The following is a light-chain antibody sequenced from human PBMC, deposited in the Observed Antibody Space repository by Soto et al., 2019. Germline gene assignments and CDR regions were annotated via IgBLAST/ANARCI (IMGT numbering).Light chain of an antibody. CDR1: QTISNW. CDR3: QQYNTYPLT. J-gene: IGKJ4*01. V-gene: IGKV1-5*01. CDR2: DAS. Sequence: DIQMTQSPSTLSASVGDRVTITCRASQTISNWLAWYQQKPGKAPKVLIFDASTLDGGVPSRFSGRRSGTDFTLTISSLQPSDFATYYCQQYNTYPLTFGVGTKVEI.